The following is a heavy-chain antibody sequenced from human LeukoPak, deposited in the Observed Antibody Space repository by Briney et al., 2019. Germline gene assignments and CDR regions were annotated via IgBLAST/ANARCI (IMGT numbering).Heavy chain of an antibody. V-gene: IGHV5-51*01. CDR2: IYPGDSDT. J-gene: IGHJ4*02. Sequence: GESLKISCTGSGYNFNIYWIGWVRQMLGKGLEWMGIIYPGDSDTRYSLSVQGQVTISADRSINTAYLQWSSLKASDTAMYYCARPARTFDSSGYYKDYYFDYWGQGTLVTVSS. CDR3: ARPARTFDSSGYYKDYYFDY. D-gene: IGHD3-22*01. CDR1: GYNFNIYW.